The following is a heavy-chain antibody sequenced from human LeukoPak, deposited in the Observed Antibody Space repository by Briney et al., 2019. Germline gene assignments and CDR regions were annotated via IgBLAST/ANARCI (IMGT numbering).Heavy chain of an antibody. CDR1: GGSISSYY. V-gene: IGHV4-59*01. CDR3: ASARLVGATRGAFDI. Sequence: SETLSLTYTVSGGSISSYYWSWIRQPPGKGLEWIGYIYYSGSTNYNPSLKSRVTISVDTSKNQVSLKLSSVTAADTAVYYCASARLVGATRGAFDIWGQGTMVTVSS. CDR2: IYYSGST. J-gene: IGHJ3*02. D-gene: IGHD1-26*01.